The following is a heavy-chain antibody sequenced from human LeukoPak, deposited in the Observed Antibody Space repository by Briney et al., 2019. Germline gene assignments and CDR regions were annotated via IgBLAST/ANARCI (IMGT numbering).Heavy chain of an antibody. V-gene: IGHV1-18*01. Sequence: GASVKVSCKASGDTFTRYGITWVRQAPGQGLEWMGWISAYNGDTNYAQKLQGRVTMTTDRSTSTVYMELGSLRSDDTAVYYCARDRRYSSGWYYDSFDIWGQGTMVTVSS. CDR1: GDTFTRYG. J-gene: IGHJ3*02. CDR2: ISAYNGDT. D-gene: IGHD6-19*01. CDR3: ARDRRYSSGWYYDSFDI.